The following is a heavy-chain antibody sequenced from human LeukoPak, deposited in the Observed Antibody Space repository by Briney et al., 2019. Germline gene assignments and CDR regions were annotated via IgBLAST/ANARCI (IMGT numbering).Heavy chain of an antibody. V-gene: IGHV3-21*01. CDR1: GFPFSSYS. Sequence: GGFLRLSCAASGFPFSSYSMNWVRQAPGKGLEWVSSISSTSSHIYYGDSVKGRFTISRDNAQNSLYLQMNSLRAEDTAVYYCARESLGSSPWFDPWGQGTLVTVSS. J-gene: IGHJ5*02. D-gene: IGHD6-13*01. CDR2: ISSTSSHI. CDR3: ARESLGSSPWFDP.